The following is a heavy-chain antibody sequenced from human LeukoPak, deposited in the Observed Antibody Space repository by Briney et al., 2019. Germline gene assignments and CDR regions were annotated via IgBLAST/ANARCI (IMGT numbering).Heavy chain of an antibody. CDR3: ARGGATVDY. V-gene: IGHV3-74*01. CDR1: GLTFSTYW. D-gene: IGHD5-12*01. J-gene: IGHJ4*02. CDR2: INSDGSST. Sequence: PGGSLRLSCAASGLTFSTYWMHWVRQAPGKGLVWVSRINSDGSSTSYADSVKGRFTISRDNARTTLYLQMNSLRAEDTAVYFCARGGATVDYWGQGTLVTVSS.